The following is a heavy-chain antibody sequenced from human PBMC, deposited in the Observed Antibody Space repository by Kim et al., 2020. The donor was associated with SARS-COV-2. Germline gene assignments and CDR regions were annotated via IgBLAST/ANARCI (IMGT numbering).Heavy chain of an antibody. CDR1: GFTFDDYA. CDR2: ISWNSGSI. J-gene: IGHJ6*02. D-gene: IGHD5-18*01. Sequence: GGSLRLSCAASGFTFDDYAMHWVRQAPGKGLEWVSGISWNSGSIGYADSVKGRFTISRDNAKNSLYLQMNSLRAEDTALYYCAKEYVDTAMVTHGMDVWGQGTTVTVSS. V-gene: IGHV3-9*01. CDR3: AKEYVDTAMVTHGMDV.